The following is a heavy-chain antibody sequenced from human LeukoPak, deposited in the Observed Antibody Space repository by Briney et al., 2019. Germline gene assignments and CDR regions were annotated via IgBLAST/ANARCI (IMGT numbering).Heavy chain of an antibody. D-gene: IGHD2-15*01. V-gene: IGHV3-7*03. CDR3: AREAARVVAAHFDY. Sequence: GGSLRLSCAASGFTFSSYWMSWVRQAPGKGLEWVANIKQDGSEKYYVDSVKGRLTISRDNAKNSLYLQMNSLRAEDTAVYYCAREAARVVAAHFDYWGQGTLVTVSS. CDR2: IKQDGSEK. CDR1: GFTFSSYW. J-gene: IGHJ4*02.